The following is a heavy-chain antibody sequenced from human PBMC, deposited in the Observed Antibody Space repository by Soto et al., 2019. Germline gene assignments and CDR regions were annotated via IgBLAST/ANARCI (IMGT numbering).Heavy chain of an antibody. J-gene: IGHJ4*02. D-gene: IGHD3-22*01. CDR1: GYTFNSHG. Sequence: GASVKVSCKAFGYTFNSHGISWVRQAPGQGLEWMGWINSYNGHTNYAQKLQGRVTMTTDTSASTAYLELRSLRSDDTAVYYCARWRNHYDSSEDLDYWGQGTLVTVSS. V-gene: IGHV1-18*04. CDR2: INSYNGHT. CDR3: ARWRNHYDSSEDLDY.